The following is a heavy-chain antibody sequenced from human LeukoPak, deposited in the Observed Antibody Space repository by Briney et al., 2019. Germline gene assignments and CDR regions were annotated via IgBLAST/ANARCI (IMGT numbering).Heavy chain of an antibody. J-gene: IGHJ4*02. D-gene: IGHD3-22*01. CDR1: GYTFTSYY. CDR3: AREALGAYDSNGYTLDY. Sequence: ASVKVSCKASGYTFTSYYMHWVRQAPGEGLQWMGIINPSAGSTSYAQRFQGRVTMTSDTSTTTVYMELGSLGSEDTAVYYCAREALGAYDSNGYTLDYWGQGTLVTVSS. V-gene: IGHV1-46*01. CDR2: INPSAGST.